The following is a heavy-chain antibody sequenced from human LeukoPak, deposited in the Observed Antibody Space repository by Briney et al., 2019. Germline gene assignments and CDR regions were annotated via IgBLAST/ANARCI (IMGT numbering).Heavy chain of an antibody. D-gene: IGHD3-10*01. CDR1: GFTSSNYG. Sequence: PGGSLRLSCAASGFTSSNYGMHWVRQAPDKGLEWVAFIRYDGSNKYYADSVKGRFTISRDNSKNTLYLQMNSLRAEDTAVYYCAKSFYYGSGSYFVPHWSQGTLVTVSS. CDR2: IRYDGSNK. J-gene: IGHJ4*02. CDR3: AKSFYYGSGSYFVPH. V-gene: IGHV3-30*02.